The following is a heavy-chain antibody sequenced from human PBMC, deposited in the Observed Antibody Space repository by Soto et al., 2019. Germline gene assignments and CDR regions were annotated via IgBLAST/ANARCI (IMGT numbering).Heavy chain of an antibody. CDR1: GGSISSGGYY. Sequence: KTSETLSLTCTVSGGSISSGGYYWSWIRQHPGKGLEWIGYIYHTGNTFYSPSLKSRVAISVDTSKNQFSLKLSSVTAADTAVYYCAREYYDSSGYYYVDYWGQRTLVTSPQ. J-gene: IGHJ4*02. D-gene: IGHD3-22*01. V-gene: IGHV4-31*03. CDR2: IYHTGNT. CDR3: AREYYDSSGYYYVDY.